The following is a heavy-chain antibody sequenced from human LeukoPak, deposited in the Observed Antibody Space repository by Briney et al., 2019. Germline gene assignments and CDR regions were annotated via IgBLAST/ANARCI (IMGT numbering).Heavy chain of an antibody. CDR2: ISSSIYI. CDR1: GFTFSSNA. Sequence: GGSLRLSCAASGFTFSSNAMNWVRQAPGKGLQWVSFISSSIYIYYADSVKGRFTISRDNAKHSLYLQMNSLRAEDTAVYYCARALEYCSGGSCYSGYMDVWGKGTTVTISS. D-gene: IGHD2-15*01. J-gene: IGHJ6*03. V-gene: IGHV3-21*01. CDR3: ARALEYCSGGSCYSGYMDV.